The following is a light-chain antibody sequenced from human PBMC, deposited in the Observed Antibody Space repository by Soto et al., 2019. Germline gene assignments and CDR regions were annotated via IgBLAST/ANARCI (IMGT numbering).Light chain of an antibody. CDR1: QSISSG. CDR3: QQYNSYSRT. J-gene: IGKJ1*01. Sequence: DFQVTQSPSTLSASVGDRVTITCRASQSISSGLAWDQQKPGKAPKLLIYTASSLESGVPSRLRGSGSGTDVPRTISSRQPDDFTTYYGQQYNSYSRTFGQGTKVEIK. V-gene: IGKV1-5*03. CDR2: TAS.